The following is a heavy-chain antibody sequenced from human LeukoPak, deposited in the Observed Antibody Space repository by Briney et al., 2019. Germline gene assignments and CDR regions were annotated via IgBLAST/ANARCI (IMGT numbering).Heavy chain of an antibody. CDR2: INGDGGST. CDR1: GFTFSSYW. V-gene: IGHV3-74*01. J-gene: IGHJ4*02. D-gene: IGHD5-18*01. Sequence: GSLRLSCAASGFTFSSYWMHWVRQAPGKGLVWVSRINGDGGSTTYADSVKGRFTISRDNAKNTLYLQMNSLRAEDTAVYYCARDRATAMFDYWAQGTLVTVSS. CDR3: ARDRATAMFDY.